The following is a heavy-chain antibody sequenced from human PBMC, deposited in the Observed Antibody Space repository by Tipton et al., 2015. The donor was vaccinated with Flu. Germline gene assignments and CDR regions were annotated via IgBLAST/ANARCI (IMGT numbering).Heavy chain of an antibody. V-gene: IGHV3-30*03. Sequence: SLRLSCVASGFSFEDYDMHWVRQAPGKGLEWLAGTSKDGSEKFFADSVRGRITVSRDNAKKTLSLELDSLRGEDTAVYYCATYGTMVTAIPPLWGQGALVTVSS. CDR1: GFSFEDYD. D-gene: IGHD2-21*02. CDR2: TSKDGSEK. CDR3: ATYGTMVTAIPPL. J-gene: IGHJ4*02.